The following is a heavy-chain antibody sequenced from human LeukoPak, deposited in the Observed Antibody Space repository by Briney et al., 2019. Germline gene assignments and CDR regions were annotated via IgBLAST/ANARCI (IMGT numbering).Heavy chain of an antibody. J-gene: IGHJ6*03. CDR3: ARGPGKSSSWDYYYYYMDV. D-gene: IGHD6-13*01. CDR1: GYTFTSYD. V-gene: IGHV1-8*01. CDR2: MNPNSGNT. Sequence: GASVKVSCKASGYTFTSYDINWVRQATGQGLEWMGWMNPNSGNTGYAQKFQGRVTMTRNTSISTAYMELSSLRSEDTAVYCCARGPGKSSSWDYYYYYMDVWGKGTTVTVSS.